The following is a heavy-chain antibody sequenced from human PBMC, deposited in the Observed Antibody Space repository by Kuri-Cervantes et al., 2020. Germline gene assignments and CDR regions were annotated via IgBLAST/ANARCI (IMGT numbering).Heavy chain of an antibody. J-gene: IGHJ3*02. Sequence: GSLRLSCAASGFTFSSYSMNRVRQAPGKGLEWIGEINHSGSTNYNPSLKSRVTISVDTSKNQFSLKLSSVTAADTAVYYCARAGEIVVVIKGGFDIWGQGTMVTVSS. D-gene: IGHD3-22*01. CDR1: GFTFSSYS. CDR3: ARAGEIVVVIKGGFDI. V-gene: IGHV4-34*01. CDR2: INHSGST.